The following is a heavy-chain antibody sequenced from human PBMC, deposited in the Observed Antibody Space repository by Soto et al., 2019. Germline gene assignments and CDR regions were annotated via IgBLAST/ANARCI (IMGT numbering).Heavy chain of an antibody. CDR1: GGSVSSCSYY. CDR2: IYYSGST. D-gene: IGHD3-22*01. Sequence: QVQLQESGPGLVKPSETLSLTCTVFGGSVSSCSYYWSWIRQPPGKGLEWIGYIYYSGSTNYNPSLKSRVTISVDTSKNQFSLKLSSVTAADTAVYYCARMSSGSDYWGQGTLVTVSS. J-gene: IGHJ4*02. V-gene: IGHV4-61*01. CDR3: ARMSSGSDY.